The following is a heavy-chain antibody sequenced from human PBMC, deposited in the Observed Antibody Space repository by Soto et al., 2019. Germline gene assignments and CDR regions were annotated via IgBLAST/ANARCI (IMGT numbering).Heavy chain of an antibody. D-gene: IGHD6-6*01. CDR3: ARTLRAYSSSTDFDY. CDR2: IDWDDDK. CDR1: GFSLSTSGMC. Sequence: ESGPTLVNPTQTLTLTCTFSGFSLSTSGMCVSWIRQPPGKALEWLARIDWDDDKYYSTSLKTRLTISKDTSKNQVVLTMTNMDPVDTATYYCARTLRAYSSSTDFDYWGQGTLVTSPQ. V-gene: IGHV2-70*11. J-gene: IGHJ4*02.